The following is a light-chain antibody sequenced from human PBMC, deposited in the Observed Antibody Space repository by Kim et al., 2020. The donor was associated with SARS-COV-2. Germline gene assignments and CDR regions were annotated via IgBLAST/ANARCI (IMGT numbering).Light chain of an antibody. CDR1: QSVSSN. V-gene: IGKV3-15*01. CDR2: GAS. J-gene: IGKJ4*01. Sequence: EIVMTQSPATLSVSPGERATLSCRASQSVSSNLAWYQQKPGQAPRLLIYGASTRATGIPARFSGSGSGTEFTLTISSLQSEDFAGYYCQQYNNLSPLPFGGGTKLEI. CDR3: QQYNNLSPLP.